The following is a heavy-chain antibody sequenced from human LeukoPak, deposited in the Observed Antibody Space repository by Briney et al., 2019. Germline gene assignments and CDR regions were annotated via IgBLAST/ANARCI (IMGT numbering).Heavy chain of an antibody. CDR2: INPHSGGT. V-gene: IGHV1-2*02. CDR3: MRSVGSTNWYAY. CDR1: GYTFSDYY. J-gene: IGHJ5*01. Sequence: ASVKVSCKASGYTFSDYYIHWVRQAPGQGLEWMGWINPHSGGTNSAQKFQGRVTMTRDTSISTAHMELSNLRSDDAAVYYCMRSVGSTNWYAYWGQGTHVIVSS. D-gene: IGHD1-26*01.